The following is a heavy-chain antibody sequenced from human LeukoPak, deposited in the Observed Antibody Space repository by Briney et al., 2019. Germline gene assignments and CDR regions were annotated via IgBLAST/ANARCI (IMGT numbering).Heavy chain of an antibody. D-gene: IGHD2-21*02. CDR3: ARDLWCGADCYGTFDI. CDR2: TWYDESNK. J-gene: IGHJ3*02. CDR1: GFIFSNYD. V-gene: IGHV3-33*01. Sequence: PGGSLRLSCAASGFIFSNYDMHWVRQAPGKGLEWVALTWYDESNKYYADSVKGRFTISRDNSKNTLYLQMNSLRAEDTAVYYCARDLWCGADCYGTFDIWGQGTMVSVSS.